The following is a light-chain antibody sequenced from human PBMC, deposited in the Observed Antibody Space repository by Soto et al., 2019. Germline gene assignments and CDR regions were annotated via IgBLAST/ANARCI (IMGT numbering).Light chain of an antibody. J-gene: IGKJ2*01. CDR2: GVS. CDR1: QNVAKF. V-gene: IGKV1-39*01. Sequence: DIQVTQSPSSLSASLGDRVAITCRTSQNVAKFLTWYQQRPGKAPKLLILGVSSLQSGVPSRFSGSGSGTEFILTISSLQPDDCVTYCCQQSYSGPPTFGQGTKVEIK. CDR3: QQSYSGPPT.